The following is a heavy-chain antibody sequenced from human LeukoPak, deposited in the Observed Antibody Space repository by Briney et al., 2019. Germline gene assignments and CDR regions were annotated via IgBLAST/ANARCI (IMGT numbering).Heavy chain of an antibody. CDR2: ISSSSSYI. V-gene: IGHV3-21*01. CDR3: ARQYISSSASNADY. D-gene: IGHD3-10*01. J-gene: IGHJ4*02. CDR1: EFTFSIYG. Sequence: PGGSLRLSCAVSEFTFSIYGMNWVRQAPGKGLEWVSSISSSSSYIYYADSVKGRFTISRDNAKNSLYLQMNSLRAEDTAVYYCARQYISSSASNADYWGQGTLVTVSS.